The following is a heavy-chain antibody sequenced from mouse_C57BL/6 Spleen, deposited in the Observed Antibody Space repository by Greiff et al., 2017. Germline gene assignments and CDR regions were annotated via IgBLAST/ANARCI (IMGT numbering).Heavy chain of an antibody. CDR3: ARGSPHYYGSSYWYFDV. V-gene: IGHV1-55*01. CDR1: GYTFTSYW. J-gene: IGHJ1*03. D-gene: IGHD1-1*01. CDR2: IYPGSGST. Sequence: VQLQQPGAELVKPGASVKMSCKASGYTFTSYWITWVKQRPGQGLEWIGDIYPGSGSTNYNEKFKSKATLTVDTSSSTAYMQLSSLTSEDSAVYYCARGSPHYYGSSYWYFDVWGTGTTVTVSS.